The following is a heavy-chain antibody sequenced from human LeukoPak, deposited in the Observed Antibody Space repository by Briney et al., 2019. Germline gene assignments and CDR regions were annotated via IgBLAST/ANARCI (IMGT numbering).Heavy chain of an antibody. J-gene: IGHJ3*02. CDR1: GGSISSYY. D-gene: IGHD2-15*01. Sequence: SETLSLTCTVSGGSISSYYWSWIRQPPGKGLEWIGYIYYSGSTNYNPSLKSRVTISVDTSKNQFSLKLSSVTAADTAVYYCARDHCSGGSCYRGAFDIWGQGTMVTVSS. V-gene: IGHV4-59*01. CDR3: ARDHCSGGSCYRGAFDI. CDR2: IYYSGST.